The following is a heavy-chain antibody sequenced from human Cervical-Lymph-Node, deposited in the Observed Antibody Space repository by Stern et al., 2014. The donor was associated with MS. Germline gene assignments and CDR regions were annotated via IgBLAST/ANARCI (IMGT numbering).Heavy chain of an antibody. CDR2: IYPRDATT. CDR3: VREGESLKNFDY. CDR1: GNIFTRYY. V-gene: IGHV1-46*01. J-gene: IGHJ4*02. Sequence: VQLVESGAEVKEPGASVKLSCKPFGNIFTRYYMHWVRQAPGQGLEWVALIYPRDATTNYAQNFRGRVTMTRDTSTSTVYMELTSLRSEDTAVYYCVREGESLKNFDYWGQGTLVTVSS.